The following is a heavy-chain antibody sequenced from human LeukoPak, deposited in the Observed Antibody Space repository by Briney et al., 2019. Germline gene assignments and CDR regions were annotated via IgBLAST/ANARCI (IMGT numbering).Heavy chain of an antibody. CDR1: GGSFSGYY. CDR2: INHSGST. V-gene: IGHV4-34*01. J-gene: IGHJ5*02. D-gene: IGHD6-6*01. Sequence: SSETLSLTCAVYGGSFSGYYWSWIRQPPGKGLEWIGEINHSGSTNYNPSLKSRVTISVDTSKNQFSLKLSSVTAADTAVYYCATTATFEYSSSRGWFDPWGQGTLVTVSS. CDR3: ATTATFEYSSSRGWFDP.